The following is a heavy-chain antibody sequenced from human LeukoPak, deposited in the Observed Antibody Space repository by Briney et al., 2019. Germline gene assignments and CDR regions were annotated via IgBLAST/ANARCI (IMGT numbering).Heavy chain of an antibody. CDR3: ARTRRWGGNPINMDY. D-gene: IGHD4-23*01. J-gene: IGHJ4*02. CDR1: GFIVSSNY. Sequence: GGSLRLSCAASGFIVSSNYMSWVRQAPGKGLEWVSVIYSGGSTYYVDSVKGRFTISRDNSKNTLYLQMSSLRAEDTAVYYCARTRRWGGNPINMDYWGQGTLVTVSS. V-gene: IGHV3-53*01. CDR2: IYSGGST.